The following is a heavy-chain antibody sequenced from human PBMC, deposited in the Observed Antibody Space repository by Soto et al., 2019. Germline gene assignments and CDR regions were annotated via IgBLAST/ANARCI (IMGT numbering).Heavy chain of an antibody. CDR3: VETAGWNVFDF. CDR2: IYGGGTT. D-gene: IGHD1-1*01. V-gene: IGHV3-53*01. J-gene: IGHJ4*02. Sequence: EVQLVESGGGVIQPGGSLRLSCAASGFAVSSKYMTWFRQAPGKGLEWVTVIYGGGTTYYADSVKGRFTITRNTSKTSFYRKTNSISCVATAVYYCVETAGWNVFDFWGQGTLVTFSS. CDR1: GFAVSSKY.